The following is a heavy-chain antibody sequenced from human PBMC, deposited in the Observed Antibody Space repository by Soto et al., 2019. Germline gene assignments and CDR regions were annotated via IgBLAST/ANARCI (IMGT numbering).Heavy chain of an antibody. CDR2: IYYSGST. V-gene: IGHV4-30-4*01. J-gene: IGHJ6*02. CDR1: GGSISSGDYY. Sequence: SETLSLTCTVSGGSISSGDYYWSWISQPPGKGLEWIGYIYYSGSTYYNPSLKSRVTISVDTSKNQFSLKLSSVTAADTAVYYCARDGRAYYDSSGYFYYYYGMDVWGQGTTVTVS. D-gene: IGHD3-22*01. CDR3: ARDGRAYYDSSGYFYYYYGMDV.